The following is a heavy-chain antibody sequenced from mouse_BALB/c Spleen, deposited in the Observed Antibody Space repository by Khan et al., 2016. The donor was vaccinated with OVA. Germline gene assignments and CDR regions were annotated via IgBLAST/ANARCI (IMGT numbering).Heavy chain of an antibody. V-gene: IGHV3-2*02. CDR2: ISYSGCT. CDR3: ARTGSIKY. J-gene: IGHJ2*01. Sequence: EVQLVESGPGLVKPSQSLSLTCTVTGYSITSCYGWNWIRQSPGNQLEWMGYISYSGCTNYNPSLKSRITITRHTSKKQLFLQLNSVTTEDTATYYCARTGSIKYWGQGTTLTVSS. CDR1: GYSITSCYG. D-gene: IGHD1-1*02.